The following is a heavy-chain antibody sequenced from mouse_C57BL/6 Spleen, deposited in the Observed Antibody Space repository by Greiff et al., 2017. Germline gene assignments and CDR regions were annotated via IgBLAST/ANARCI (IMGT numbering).Heavy chain of an antibody. CDR2: SDPSDSYT. D-gene: IGHD1-1*01. Sequence: VQLQQPGAELVMPGASVKLSCKASGYTFTSYWMHWVKQRPGQGLEWIGESDPSDSYTNYNQKFKGKSTLTVDKSSSTAYMQLSSLTSEDSAVYYCARVLRGAMDYWGQGTSVTVSS. V-gene: IGHV1-69*01. CDR3: ARVLRGAMDY. J-gene: IGHJ4*01. CDR1: GYTFTSYW.